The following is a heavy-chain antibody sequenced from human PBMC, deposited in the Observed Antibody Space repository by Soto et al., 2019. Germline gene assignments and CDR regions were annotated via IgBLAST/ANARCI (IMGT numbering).Heavy chain of an antibody. V-gene: IGHV3-49*03. CDR2: IRSKAYGETT. CDR3: TRADKIGYDLLTGYQNYYYNGMDV. J-gene: IGHJ6*02. Sequence: GGSLRLSCSSSGFTFGDYPMSWFRQAPGKGLEWVAFIRSKAYGETTQYAASVKGRFTISRDDSKSIAYLQMNSLKTEDTAVYYCTRADKIGYDLLTGYQNYYYNGMDVWGQGTTVTAP. D-gene: IGHD3-9*01. CDR1: GFTFGDYP.